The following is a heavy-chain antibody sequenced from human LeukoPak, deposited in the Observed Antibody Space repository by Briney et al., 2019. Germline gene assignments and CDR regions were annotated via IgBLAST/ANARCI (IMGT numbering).Heavy chain of an antibody. CDR2: ISAYNGNT. CDR3: ARDGVGYCSSTSCYVYY. D-gene: IGHD2-2*01. V-gene: IGHV1-18*01. Sequence: ASVKVSCKASGYTFTSYGISWVRQAPGQGLEWMGWISAYNGNTNYAQKLQGRVTMTTDTSTSTAYMELRSLRSDDTAVYYCARDGVGYCSSTSCYVYYWGQGTLVTVSS. J-gene: IGHJ4*02. CDR1: GYTFTSYG.